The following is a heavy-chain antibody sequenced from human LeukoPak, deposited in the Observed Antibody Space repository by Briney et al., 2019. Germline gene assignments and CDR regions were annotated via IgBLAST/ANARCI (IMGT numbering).Heavy chain of an antibody. CDR1: GYTFTSYG. V-gene: IGHV1-18*01. CDR3: ARIGYCSSTSCYHLDY. CDR2: ISAYNGNT. Sequence: ASVKVSCKASGYTFTSYGISWVRQAPGQGLEWMGWISAYNGNTNYAQKLQGRVTMTADTSTSTAYMELRSLRSDDTAVYYCARIGYCSSTSCYHLDYWGQGTLVTVSS. J-gene: IGHJ4*02. D-gene: IGHD2-2*01.